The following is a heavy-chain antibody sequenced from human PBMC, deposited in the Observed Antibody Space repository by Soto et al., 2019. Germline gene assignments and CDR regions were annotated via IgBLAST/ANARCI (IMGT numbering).Heavy chain of an antibody. D-gene: IGHD5-18*01. Sequence: GGSLRLSCAASGFTFSNAWMNWVRQAPGKGLEWVGRIKSKTDGGTTDYAAPVKGRFTISRDDSKNTLYLQMNSLKTEDTAVYYFYVEYSYGWYYYGMDVWGQGTTVTVSS. CDR2: IKSKTDGGTT. CDR3: YVEYSYGWYYYGMDV. V-gene: IGHV3-15*07. CDR1: GFTFSNAW. J-gene: IGHJ6*02.